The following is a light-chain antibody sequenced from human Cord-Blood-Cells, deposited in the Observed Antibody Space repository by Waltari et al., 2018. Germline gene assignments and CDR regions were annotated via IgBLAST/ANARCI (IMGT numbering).Light chain of an antibody. CDR2: ECS. V-gene: IGLV2-23*01. CDR1: SSDVGSYNL. Sequence: QSALTQPASVSGSPGQSITISCTGTSSDVGSYNLVSWYQQHPGKAPKLMIYECSKPPSGVSNRFAGSKSGNTASLTISGLQAEDEADYYCCSYAGSSTNWVFGGGTKLTVL. J-gene: IGLJ3*02. CDR3: CSYAGSSTNWV.